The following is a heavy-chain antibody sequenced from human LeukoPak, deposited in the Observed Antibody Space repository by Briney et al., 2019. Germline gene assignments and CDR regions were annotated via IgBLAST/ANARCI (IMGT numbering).Heavy chain of an antibody. CDR1: GFTFSSYA. D-gene: IGHD3-3*01. CDR3: AKERHSVLRFLEWLFDY. J-gene: IGHJ4*02. Sequence: PGGSLRLSCAASGFTFSSYAISWVRQAPGKGLEWVSAISGSGGSTYYADSVKGRFAISRDNSKNTLYLQMNSLRAEDTAVYYCAKERHSVLRFLEWLFDYWGQGTLVTVSS. CDR2: ISGSGGST. V-gene: IGHV3-23*01.